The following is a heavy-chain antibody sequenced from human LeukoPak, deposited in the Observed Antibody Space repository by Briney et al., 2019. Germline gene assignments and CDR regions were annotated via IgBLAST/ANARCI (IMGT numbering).Heavy chain of an antibody. Sequence: SETLSLTCTVSGGSISSSSYYWGWIRQPPGKGLEWIGSIYYSGSTNYNPSLKSRVTISVDTSKNQFSLKLSSVTAADTAVYYCARADCSGGSCRNLDIWGQGTMVTVSS. CDR1: GGSISSSSYY. CDR3: ARADCSGGSCRNLDI. CDR2: IYYSGST. V-gene: IGHV4-39*07. J-gene: IGHJ3*02. D-gene: IGHD2-15*01.